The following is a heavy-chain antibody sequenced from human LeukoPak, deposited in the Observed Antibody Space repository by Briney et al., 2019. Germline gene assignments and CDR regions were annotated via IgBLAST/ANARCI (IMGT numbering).Heavy chain of an antibody. CDR1: GFTFSSYS. Sequence: GGSLRLSCIASGFTFSSYSMHWVRQAPGKGLEWVAFIRYDGTKKYYADSVKGRFTVSRDNFKNTLYLQMNSLRAEDTAVYYCAKKGGFGDTYYYYYMDVWGKGTTVTVSS. CDR3: AKKGGFGDTYYYYYMDV. D-gene: IGHD3-10*01. CDR2: IRYDGTKK. V-gene: IGHV3-30*02. J-gene: IGHJ6*03.